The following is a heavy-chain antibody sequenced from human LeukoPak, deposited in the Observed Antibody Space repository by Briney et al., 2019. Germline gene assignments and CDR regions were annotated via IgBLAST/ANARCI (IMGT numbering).Heavy chain of an antibody. V-gene: IGHV3-30*04. J-gene: IGHJ3*02. Sequence: PGRSLRLSCAASGFTFSSYAMHWVRQAPGKGLEWVAVISYDGSNKYYADSVKGRFTISRDNSKNTLYLQMNSLRAEDTAVYYCARNGYGHTHDAFDIWGQGTMVTVSP. D-gene: IGHD5-12*01. CDR3: ARNGYGHTHDAFDI. CDR1: GFTFSSYA. CDR2: ISYDGSNK.